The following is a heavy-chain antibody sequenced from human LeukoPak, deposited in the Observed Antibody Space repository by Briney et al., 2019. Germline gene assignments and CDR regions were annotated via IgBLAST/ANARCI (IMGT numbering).Heavy chain of an antibody. CDR1: GFTFSSYA. Sequence: GGSLRLSCAASGFTFSSYAMHWVRQAPGKGLEWVAVISYDGSNKYYADSVKGRFTISRDNSKNTLYLQMNSLRAEDTAVYYCAGGIGPCDYWGQGTLVTVSS. CDR2: ISYDGSNK. J-gene: IGHJ4*02. V-gene: IGHV3-30*07. D-gene: IGHD1-26*01. CDR3: AGGIGPCDY.